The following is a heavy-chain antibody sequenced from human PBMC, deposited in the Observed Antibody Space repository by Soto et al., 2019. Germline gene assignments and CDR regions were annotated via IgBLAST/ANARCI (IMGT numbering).Heavy chain of an antibody. CDR1: GFTFSSYS. CDR3: ARDPTAVTSRFDP. J-gene: IGHJ5*02. Sequence: EVQLVESGGGLVKPGGSLRLSCAASGFTFSSYSMNWVRQAPGKGLEWVSSISSSSSYIYYADSVKGRFTISRDNAKNSLYLQMNSLRVEDTAVYYCARDPTAVTSRFDPWGQGTLVTVSS. V-gene: IGHV3-21*01. CDR2: ISSSSSYI. D-gene: IGHD4-4*01.